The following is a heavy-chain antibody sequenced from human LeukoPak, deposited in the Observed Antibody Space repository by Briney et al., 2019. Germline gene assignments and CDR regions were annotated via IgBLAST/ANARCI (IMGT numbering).Heavy chain of an antibody. J-gene: IGHJ4*02. V-gene: IGHV1-18*01. CDR3: ARATGAGLRYFDWLFPESYYFDY. CDR2: ISAYNGNT. CDR1: GYTFTSYG. D-gene: IGHD3-9*01. Sequence: ASVKVSCKASGYTFTSYGISWVRQAPGQGLEWMGWISAYNGNTNYAQKLQGRVTMTTDTSTSTACMELRSLRSDDTAVYYCARATGAGLRYFDWLFPESYYFDYWGQGTLVTVSS.